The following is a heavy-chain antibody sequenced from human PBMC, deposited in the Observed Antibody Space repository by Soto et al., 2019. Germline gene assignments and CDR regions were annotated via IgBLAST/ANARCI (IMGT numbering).Heavy chain of an antibody. J-gene: IGHJ4*02. V-gene: IGHV1-46*01. CDR3: ARERESQGEY. D-gene: IGHD3-10*01. CDR1: GYTFTSYY. CDR2: INPSGGST. Sequence: QVQLVQSGAEVKKPGASVKVSCKASGYTFTSYYMHWVRQAPGQGLEWMGIINPSGGSTSYAQKYQGSVTMPRDTATSTVYMELSSLRSEDTAVYSCARERESQGEYWGQGTLVTVSS.